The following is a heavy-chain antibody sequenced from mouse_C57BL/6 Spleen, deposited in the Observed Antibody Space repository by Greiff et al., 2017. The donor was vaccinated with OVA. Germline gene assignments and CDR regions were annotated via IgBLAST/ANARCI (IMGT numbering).Heavy chain of an antibody. CDR1: GFSFNTYA. D-gene: IGHD2-4*01. J-gene: IGHJ3*01. V-gene: IGHV10-1*01. CDR2: IRSKSNNYAT. CDR3: VRHFYYDYDGAY. Sequence: EVKLVESGGGLVQPKGSLQLSCAASGFSFNTYAMNWVRQAPGKGLEWVARIRSKSNNYATYYADSVKDRFTISRDDSESMLYLQMNNLKTEDTAMYYCVRHFYYDYDGAYWGQGTLVTVSA.